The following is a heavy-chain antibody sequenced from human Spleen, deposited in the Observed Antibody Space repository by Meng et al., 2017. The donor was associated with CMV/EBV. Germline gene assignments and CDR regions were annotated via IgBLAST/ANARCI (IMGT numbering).Heavy chain of an antibody. CDR2: INHSGST. D-gene: IGHD6-13*01. J-gene: IGHJ5*02. CDR3: ARARHPSGYSSSWYEGRQVHWFDP. V-gene: IGHV4-34*01. Sequence: YWSWIRQPPGKVLEWIGEINHSGSTNYHPSLKSRVTISVDTSKNQFSLKLSSVTAADTAVYYCARARHPSGYSSSWYEGRQVHWFDPWGQGTLVTVSS. CDR1: Y.